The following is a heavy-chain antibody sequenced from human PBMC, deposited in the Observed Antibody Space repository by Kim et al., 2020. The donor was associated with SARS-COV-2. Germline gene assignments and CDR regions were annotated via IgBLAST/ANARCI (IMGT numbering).Heavy chain of an antibody. J-gene: IGHJ4*02. CDR2: ISSGSSYI. V-gene: IGHV3-21*01. D-gene: IGHD6-19*01. CDR1: GFTFSTYS. Sequence: GGSLRLSCAASGFTFSTYSMNWVRQSPGRGLEWVSSISSGSSYIYYADSVKGRFTISRDNAKNSLYLQMSGLRVEDTAVYYCARPFFGSSGCPCDWGQGTLVTVSS. CDR3: ARPFFGSSGCPCD.